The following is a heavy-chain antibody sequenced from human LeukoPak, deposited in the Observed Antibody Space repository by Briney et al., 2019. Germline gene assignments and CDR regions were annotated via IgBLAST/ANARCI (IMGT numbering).Heavy chain of an antibody. D-gene: IGHD1-20*01. CDR2: ILHAFGTV. CDR1: GVTFSSYA. Sequence: GASVKVSCKASGVTFSSYAISWVRQAPGQGLEWIGGILHAFGTVNSAQKFQGRVTITKEDSTTTAYMELSSLRSEDTAVYYCATNPMTGYHLGDYYYFYMAVWGKGTTVTVS. V-gene: IGHV1-69*05. J-gene: IGHJ6*03. CDR3: ATNPMTGYHLGDYYYFYMAV.